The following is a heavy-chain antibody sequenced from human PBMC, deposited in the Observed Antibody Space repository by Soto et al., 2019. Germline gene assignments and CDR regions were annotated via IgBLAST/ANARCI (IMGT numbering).Heavy chain of an antibody. CDR1: GGSISTYF. CDR2: ISDSGRI. D-gene: IGHD6-13*01. Sequence: QVQLQESGPGLVKPSETLSLTCTVSGGSISTYFWNWLRQPPGKGLEWIAYISDSGRILYNPSLXGXVXLXXDASKNQFSLRLSSVTAADTAVYYCARDRMAADATEVAFDFWGQGTMVTVSS. J-gene: IGHJ3*01. CDR3: ARDRMAADATEVAFDF. V-gene: IGHV4-4*08.